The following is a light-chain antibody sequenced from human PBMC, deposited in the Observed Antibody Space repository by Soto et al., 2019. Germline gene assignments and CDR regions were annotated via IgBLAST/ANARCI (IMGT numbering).Light chain of an antibody. CDR3: QQYNSYSTWT. V-gene: IGKV1-5*03. J-gene: IGKJ1*01. Sequence: DIQMTQSPSSLSASVGDRVTITCRASQSIGSRLAWYQQKPGKAPQVLIYKASSLQSGVPSRFSDSGSGTEFTLTISSLQPDDFATYYCQQYNSYSTWTFGQGTKVEIK. CDR1: QSIGSR. CDR2: KAS.